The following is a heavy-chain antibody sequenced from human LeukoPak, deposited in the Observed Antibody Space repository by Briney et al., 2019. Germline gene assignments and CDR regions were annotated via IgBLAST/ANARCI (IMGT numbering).Heavy chain of an antibody. D-gene: IGHD3-22*01. Sequence: GGSLRLSCAASGFTFSNYAMHWVRQAPGKGLEWVAVISYDGSNKYYADSVKGRFTISRDNSKNTLYLQMNSLRAEDTAVYSCAKVSRGSGFTTPLDYWGQGTLVTVSS. V-gene: IGHV3-30-3*01. J-gene: IGHJ4*02. CDR1: GFTFSNYA. CDR2: ISYDGSNK. CDR3: AKVSRGSGFTTPLDY.